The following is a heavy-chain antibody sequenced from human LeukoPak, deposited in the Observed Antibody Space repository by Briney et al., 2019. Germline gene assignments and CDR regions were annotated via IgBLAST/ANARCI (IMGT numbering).Heavy chain of an antibody. Sequence: SETLSLTCTVSDGSISSSSYYWGWIRQPPGKGLEWIGSIYYSGSTYYNPSLKSRVTISVDTSKNQFSLKLSSVTAADTAVYYCARERMAVAGTNWFDPWGQGTLVTVSS. CDR2: IYYSGST. CDR3: ARERMAVAGTNWFDP. D-gene: IGHD6-19*01. CDR1: DGSISSSSYY. J-gene: IGHJ5*02. V-gene: IGHV4-39*02.